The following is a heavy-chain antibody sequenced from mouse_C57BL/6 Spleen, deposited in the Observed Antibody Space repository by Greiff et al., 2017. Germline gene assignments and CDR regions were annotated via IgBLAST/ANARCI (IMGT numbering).Heavy chain of an antibody. J-gene: IGHJ2*01. Sequence: VQLQQSGAELVKPGASVKISCKASGYAFSSYWMNWVKQRPGKGLEWIGQLYPGDGDTNYNGKFKGKATLTADKSSSTAYMQLSSLTSEDSAVYFCARSGTGHYYFDYWGQGTTLTVSS. V-gene: IGHV1-80*01. CDR1: GYAFSSYW. CDR3: ARSGTGHYYFDY. CDR2: LYPGDGDT. D-gene: IGHD4-1*01.